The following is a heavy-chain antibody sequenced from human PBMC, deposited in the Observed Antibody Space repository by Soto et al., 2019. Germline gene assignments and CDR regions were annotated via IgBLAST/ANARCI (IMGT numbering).Heavy chain of an antibody. D-gene: IGHD2-2*01. J-gene: IGHJ3*02. CDR2: LYRGET. CDR3: AKDANIVVVPAAINMFKNAFDI. CDR1: GVPISSSAYH. V-gene: IGHV4-31*03. Sequence: SETLSLTCSVSGVPISSSAYHWSWIRQHPGEGLEWIGYLYRGETYYNPSLQSRLTISPDTSKNQFSLKVNSVTPADTAVYYCAKDANIVVVPAAINMFKNAFDIWGQGTMVTVSS.